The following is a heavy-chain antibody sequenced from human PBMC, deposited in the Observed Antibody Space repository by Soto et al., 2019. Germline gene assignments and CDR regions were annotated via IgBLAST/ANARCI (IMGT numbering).Heavy chain of an antibody. V-gene: IGHV3-30*03. CDR2: ISYDGSNT. CDR3: AREGGLSGSYYISSSYYFDY. J-gene: IGHJ4*02. CDR1: GFTFSSYG. D-gene: IGHD1-26*01. Sequence: QVQLVESGGGVVQPGRSLRLSCVASGFTFSSYGMHWVRQAPGKGLEWVAIISYDGSNTYYADSVKGRFTISRDNSKNCLYRQMNGLRAEDTSVYYCAREGGLSGSYYISSSYYFDYWGPGTLVTVSS.